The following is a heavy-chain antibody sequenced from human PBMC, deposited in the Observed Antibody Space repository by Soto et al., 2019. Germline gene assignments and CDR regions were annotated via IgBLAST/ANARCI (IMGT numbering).Heavy chain of an antibody. D-gene: IGHD1-26*01. Sequence: GEALTIFCEGSGYSFTSCSIGWVRQMPGKGLEWMGIIYPGDSDTRYSPSFQGQVTISADKSISTAYLQWSSLKASDTAMYYCARPGTPGSYYYMDVWGKGTTVTVSS. CDR2: IYPGDSDT. J-gene: IGHJ6*03. CDR3: ARPGTPGSYYYMDV. CDR1: GYSFTSCS. V-gene: IGHV5-51*01.